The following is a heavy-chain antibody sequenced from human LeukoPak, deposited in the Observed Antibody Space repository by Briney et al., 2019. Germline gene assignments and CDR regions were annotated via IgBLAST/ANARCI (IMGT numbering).Heavy chain of an antibody. CDR3: ARRLTQYDCFDP. V-gene: IGHV3-33*01. CDR1: GVSLSSHG. Sequence: GGSLRLSCGVSGVSLSSHGMHWVRQAPGKGLEWITFIWSDGSSEYYADSLRGRFTVSRDNSKNTLYLQINSLRAEDTAVYYCARRLTQYDCFDPWGQGILVTVSS. J-gene: IGHJ5*02. D-gene: IGHD2-2*01. CDR2: IWSDGSSE.